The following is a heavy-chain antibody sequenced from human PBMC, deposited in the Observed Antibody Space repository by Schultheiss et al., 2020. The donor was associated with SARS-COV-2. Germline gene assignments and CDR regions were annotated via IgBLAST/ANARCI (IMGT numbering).Heavy chain of an antibody. CDR3: VKDQWCSSTSCYKKY. D-gene: IGHD2-2*02. J-gene: IGHJ4*02. V-gene: IGHV3-33*05. CDR2: ISYDGSNK. Sequence: GGSLRLSCSASGFTFSNAWMSWVRQAPGKGLEWVAVISYDGSNKYYADSVKGRFTISRDKSKNTLYLQMNSLRAEDTAVYYCVKDQWCSSTSCYKKYWGQGTRVTVSS. CDR1: GFTFSNAW.